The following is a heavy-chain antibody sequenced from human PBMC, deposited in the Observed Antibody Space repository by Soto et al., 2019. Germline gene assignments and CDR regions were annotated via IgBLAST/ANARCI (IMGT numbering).Heavy chain of an antibody. CDR2: IYWDDDK. CDR3: ARRQRIVVNDY. CDR1: GFSLSTSGVG. V-gene: IGHV2-5*02. D-gene: IGHD3-22*01. Sequence: QITLKESGPTLVKPTQTLTLTCTFSGFSLSTSGVGVGWIRQPPGKALEWLALIYWDDDKRYSPSLKSRLTITRVTAKIPVIHTTTNMDPVDTATYYCARRQRIVVNDYWGQGTLVTVSS. J-gene: IGHJ4*02.